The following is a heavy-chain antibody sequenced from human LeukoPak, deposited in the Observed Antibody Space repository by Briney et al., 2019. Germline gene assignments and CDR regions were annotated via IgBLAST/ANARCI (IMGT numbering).Heavy chain of an antibody. Sequence: SETLSLTCTVSGGSISSSSYYWGWIRQPPGRGLEWTGSIHYSGTTYYNPSLKSRVTISVDTSKNQFSLKLSSVTAADTAVYYCARESSGSYSFDYWGQGTLVTVSS. CDR1: GGSISSSSYY. V-gene: IGHV4-39*07. J-gene: IGHJ4*02. CDR3: ARESSGSYSFDY. D-gene: IGHD1-26*01. CDR2: IHYSGTT.